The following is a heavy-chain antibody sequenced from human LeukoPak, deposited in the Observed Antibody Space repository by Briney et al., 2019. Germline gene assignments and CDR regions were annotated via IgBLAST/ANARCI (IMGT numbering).Heavy chain of an antibody. J-gene: IGHJ3*02. D-gene: IGHD1-14*01. Sequence: PGGSLRLSCAASGFTVSNNYMSWARQAPGKGLEWVSISYSDSNTNYADSVKGRFTISGDTSQNTLSLQMNSLRAEDTAVYYCVRKNRDFNAAFDIWGQGTVVTVSS. V-gene: IGHV3-53*01. CDR2: SYSDSNT. CDR1: GFTVSNNY. CDR3: VRKNRDFNAAFDI.